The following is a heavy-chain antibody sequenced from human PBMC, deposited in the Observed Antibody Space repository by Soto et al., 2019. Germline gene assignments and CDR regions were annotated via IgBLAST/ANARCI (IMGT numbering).Heavy chain of an antibody. V-gene: IGHV1-58*01. CDR3: AATVVVVAALDY. CDR2: IVVGSGNT. Sequence: SVKVSCKASGFTFTSSAVQWVRQARGQRLEWIGWIVVGSGNTNYAQKFQERVAITRDMSTSTAHMELSSLRSEDTAVYYCAATVVVVAALDYWGQGTLVTVSS. J-gene: IGHJ4*02. CDR1: GFTFTSSA. D-gene: IGHD2-15*01.